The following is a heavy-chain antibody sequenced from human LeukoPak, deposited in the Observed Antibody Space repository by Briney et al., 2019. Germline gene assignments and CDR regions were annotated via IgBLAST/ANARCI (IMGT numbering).Heavy chain of an antibody. V-gene: IGHV4-38-2*01. CDR2: IYHSGSI. CDR1: GYSISSGYY. CDR3: AGSGDYVPLLYYYYYYMDV. Sequence: SETLSLTCVVSGYSISSGYYWGWIRQPPGKGLGWIGSIYHSGSIYYNPSLKSRVTISVDTSKNQFSLKLSSVTAADTVVYYCAGSGDYVPLLYYYYYYMDVWGKGTTVTVSS. J-gene: IGHJ6*03. D-gene: IGHD4-17*01.